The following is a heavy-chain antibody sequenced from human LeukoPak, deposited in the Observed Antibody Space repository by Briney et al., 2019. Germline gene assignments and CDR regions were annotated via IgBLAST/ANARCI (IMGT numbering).Heavy chain of an antibody. J-gene: IGHJ6*02. CDR2: ISHDGSNK. V-gene: IGHV3-30-3*01. D-gene: IGHD3-10*01. CDR1: GFTVSSNY. CDR3: ASQGGLLWFGELSGGMDV. Sequence: GGSLRLSCAASGFTVSSNYMNWVRQAPGKGLEWVAFISHDGSNKYYADSVKGRFTISRDNSKNTLYLQMNSLRAEDTAVYYCASQGGLLWFGELSGGMDVWGQGTTVTVSS.